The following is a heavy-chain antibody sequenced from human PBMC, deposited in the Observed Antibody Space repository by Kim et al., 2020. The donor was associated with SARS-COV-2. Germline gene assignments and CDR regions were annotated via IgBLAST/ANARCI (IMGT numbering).Heavy chain of an antibody. J-gene: IGHJ4*02. D-gene: IGHD5-12*01. V-gene: IGHV6-1*01. CDR3: AKGWLKGGFDY. CDR2: K. Sequence: KDYAVSVESRITINSDTSKHQFALQLHSVTAEDTAVYYCAKGWLKGGFDYWGQGILVTVSS.